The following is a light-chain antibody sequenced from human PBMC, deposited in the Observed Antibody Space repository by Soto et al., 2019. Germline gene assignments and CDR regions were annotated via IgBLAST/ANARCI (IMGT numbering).Light chain of an antibody. V-gene: IGLV1-40*01. CDR1: SSNIGAGYD. CDR3: QPYDSSLSGYV. J-gene: IGLJ1*01. CDR2: GNS. Sequence: QSVLTQPPSVSGAPGQRVTISCTGSSSNIGAGYDVHWYQQLPGTAPKLLIYGNSNRPSGVPDRFSGSKSGTSASLAITGLQAEDEADYYSQPYDSSLSGYVFGPGTKVTAL.